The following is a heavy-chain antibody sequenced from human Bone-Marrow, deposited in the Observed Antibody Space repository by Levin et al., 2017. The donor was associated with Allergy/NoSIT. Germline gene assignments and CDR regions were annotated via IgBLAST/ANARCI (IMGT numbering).Heavy chain of an antibody. D-gene: IGHD5-18*01. CDR3: ARDLSGGYSYGPRWHYYYYGMDV. CDR1: GFTFSSYA. V-gene: IGHV3-30-3*01. Sequence: PGGSLRLSCAASGFTFSSYAMHWVRQAPGKGLEWVAVISYDGSNKYYADSVKGRFTISRDNSKNTLYLQMNSLRAEDTAVYYCARDLSGGYSYGPRWHYYYYGMDVWGQGTTVTVSS. CDR2: ISYDGSNK. J-gene: IGHJ6*02.